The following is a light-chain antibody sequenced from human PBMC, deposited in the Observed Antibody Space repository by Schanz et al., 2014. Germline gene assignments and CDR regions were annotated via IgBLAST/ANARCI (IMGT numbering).Light chain of an antibody. V-gene: IGLV2-14*01. CDR1: SSDVGGYNY. CDR3: SSYAGSYTWL. Sequence: QSALTQPASVSGSPGQSFTISCTGTSSDVGGYNYVSCYQQHPGKVPKFMIYDVSNRPSGVSNRFSGSKSGNTASLTISGLQADDEADYYCSSYAGSYTWLFGGGTKVTVL. CDR2: DVS. J-gene: IGLJ3*02.